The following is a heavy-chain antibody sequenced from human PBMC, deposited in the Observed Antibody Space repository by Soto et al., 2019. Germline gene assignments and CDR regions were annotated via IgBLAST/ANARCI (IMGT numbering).Heavy chain of an antibody. Sequence: EVQLLESGGGLVQPGGSLRLCCAAPGFTFSVYAMGWVRQAQGKGLEWVSTVSGDSPYYADSVRGRFTISRDNSKNTVYLQMNSLSAEDTAVYYCAKAPYCSGGACYSDWFFDLWGRGTLVTVSS. J-gene: IGHJ2*01. CDR1: GFTFSVYA. D-gene: IGHD2-15*01. CDR2: TVSGDSP. V-gene: IGHV3-23*01. CDR3: AKAPYCSGGACYSDWFFDL.